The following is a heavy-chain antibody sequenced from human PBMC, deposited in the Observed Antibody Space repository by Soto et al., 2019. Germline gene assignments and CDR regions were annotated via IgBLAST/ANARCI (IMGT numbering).Heavy chain of an antibody. J-gene: IGHJ4*02. CDR2: IGTAGDT. V-gene: IGHV3-13*01. D-gene: IGHD6-13*01. CDR1: GFTFSGFD. CDR3: ATRKDIGTHLFDS. Sequence: PGGSLRLSCEASGFTFSGFDMHWVRQPTGKGLEWVSSIGTAGDTYYAVSVKGRFTISRDNAKNSLSLQMNSLRAGDMAAYFCATRKDIGTHLFDSWGQGTQVTVSS.